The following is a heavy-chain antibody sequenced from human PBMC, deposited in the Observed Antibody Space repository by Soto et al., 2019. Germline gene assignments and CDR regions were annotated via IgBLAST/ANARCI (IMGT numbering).Heavy chain of an antibody. CDR1: GYTFTSYA. V-gene: IGHV1-3*01. D-gene: IGHD3-10*01. J-gene: IGHJ5*02. Sequence: ASVKVSCKASGYTFTSYAMHWVRQAPGQRLEWMGWINAGNGNTKYSQKFQGRVTITRDTSASTAYMELSSLRSEDTAVYYCARDPNPGWFGELRKDWFDPWGQGTLVTVSS. CDR2: INAGNGNT. CDR3: ARDPNPGWFGELRKDWFDP.